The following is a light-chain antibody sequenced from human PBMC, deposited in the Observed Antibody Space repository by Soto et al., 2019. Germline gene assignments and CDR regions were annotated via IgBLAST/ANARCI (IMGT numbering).Light chain of an antibody. CDR2: DAS. J-gene: IGKJ1*01. CDR1: QDINKN. V-gene: IGKV1-33*01. CDR3: QHYNSYSEE. Sequence: DIQMTQSPSSLSASVGDRVTITCQASQDINKNLIWYQQKPGKAPKLLIYDASDLETGVPSRFSGSGSATEFTLTISSLQPDDFETYYCQHYNSYSEEFGQGTKADI.